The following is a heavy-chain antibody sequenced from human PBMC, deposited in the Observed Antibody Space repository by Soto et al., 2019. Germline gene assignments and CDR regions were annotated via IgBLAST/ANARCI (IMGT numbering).Heavy chain of an antibody. J-gene: IGHJ4*02. CDR2: INPSGGSA. D-gene: IGHD6-19*01. V-gene: IGHV1-46*03. CDR3: GTGLSGWYYFDY. CDR1: GYTFTSYF. Sequence: GASVKVSCKSSGYTFTSYFMQWVRQAPGQGLEWMGMINPSGGSASYAQKFQGKVTMTRDTSTSTVYMELSSLRSEDTAVYYCGTGLSGWYYFDYWGQGTLVTVS.